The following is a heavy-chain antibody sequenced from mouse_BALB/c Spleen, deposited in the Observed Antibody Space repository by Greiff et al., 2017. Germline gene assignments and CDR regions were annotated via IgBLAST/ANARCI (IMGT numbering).Heavy chain of an antibody. V-gene: IGHV2-9*02. CDR1: GFSLTSYG. J-gene: IGHJ4*01. Sequence: VKLMESGPGLVAPSQSLSITCTVSGFSLTSYGVHWVRQPPGKGLEWLGVIWAGGSTNYNSALMSRLSISKDNSKSQVFLKMNSLQTDDTAMYYCARGDSLDYYAMDYWGQGTSVTVSS. D-gene: IGHD2-4*01. CDR2: IWAGGST. CDR3: ARGDSLDYYAMDY.